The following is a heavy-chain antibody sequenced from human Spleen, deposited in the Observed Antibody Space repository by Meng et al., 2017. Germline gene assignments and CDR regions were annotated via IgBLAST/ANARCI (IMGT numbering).Heavy chain of an antibody. CDR1: GFTFGDFA. V-gene: IGHV3-9*01. CDR2: ITWNSGRI. D-gene: IGHD1-26*01. J-gene: IGHJ1*01. CDR3: ARGAIGGTSYEEYFPH. Sequence: GGSLRLSCAASGFTFGDFAMHWVRQAPGKGLEWVSGITWNSGRIAYADSVKGRFTISRDDSKNTLYMQMNSMTPEDTAVYYCARGAIGGTSYEEYFPHWGQGTLVTVSS.